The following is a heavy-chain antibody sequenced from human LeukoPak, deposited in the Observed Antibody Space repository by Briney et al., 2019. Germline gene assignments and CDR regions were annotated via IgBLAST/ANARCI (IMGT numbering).Heavy chain of an antibody. J-gene: IGHJ4*02. CDR1: GFTFSSYA. D-gene: IGHD3-22*01. Sequence: GGSLRLSCAASGFTFSSYAMHWVRQAPGKGLEYVSAISSNGGSTYYANSVKGRFTISRDNSKNTLYLQMGSLRAEDMAVYYCARSYYYDSSGYPHYFDYWGQGTLVTVSS. V-gene: IGHV3-64*01. CDR3: ARSYYYDSSGYPHYFDY. CDR2: ISSNGGST.